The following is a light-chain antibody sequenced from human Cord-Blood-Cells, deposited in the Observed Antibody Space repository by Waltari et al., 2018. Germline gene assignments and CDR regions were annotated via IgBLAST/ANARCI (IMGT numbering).Light chain of an antibody. CDR3: SSYTSSSTWV. Sequence: DVGGYNYVSWYQQHPGKAPTLIIYDVSKRPSGVSNRFSGSKSGNTASLTISGLQAEDEADYYCSSYTSSSTWVFGGGTKLTVL. J-gene: IGLJ3*02. CDR2: DVS. CDR1: DVGGYNY. V-gene: IGLV2-14*04.